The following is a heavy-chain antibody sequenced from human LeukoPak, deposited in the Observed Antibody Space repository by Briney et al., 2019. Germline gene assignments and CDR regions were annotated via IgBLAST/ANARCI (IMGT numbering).Heavy chain of an antibody. CDR3: ARGRVRDGYPN. J-gene: IGHJ4*02. D-gene: IGHD5-18*01. V-gene: IGHV4-34*01. CDR1: GGSFSGYY. CDR2: INHSGST. Sequence: SEILSLTCAVYGGSFSGYYWSWIRQPPGKGLEWIGEINHSGSTNYNPSLKSRVTISVDTSKNQFSLKLSSVTAADTAVYYCARGRVRDGYPNWGQGTLVTVSS.